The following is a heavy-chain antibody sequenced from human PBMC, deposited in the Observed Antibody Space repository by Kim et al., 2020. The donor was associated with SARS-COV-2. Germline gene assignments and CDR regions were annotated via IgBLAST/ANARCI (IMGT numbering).Heavy chain of an antibody. D-gene: IGHD5-12*01. CDR3: ARAGGRDGYNLPVLAFDI. V-gene: IGHV1-69*04. Sequence: SVKVSCKASGGTFSSYAISWVRQAPGQGLEWMGRIIPILGIANYAQKFQGRVTITADKSTSTAYMELSSLRSEDTAVYYCARAGGRDGYNLPVLAFDIWGQGTMVTVSS. J-gene: IGHJ3*02. CDR1: GGTFSSYA. CDR2: IIPILGIA.